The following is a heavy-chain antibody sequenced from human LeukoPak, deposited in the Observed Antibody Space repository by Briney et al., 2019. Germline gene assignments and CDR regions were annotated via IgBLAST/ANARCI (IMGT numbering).Heavy chain of an antibody. J-gene: IGHJ3*02. CDR1: GYTLTGYY. CDR2: INPNSGGT. Sequence: ASVKVSSKASGYTLTGYYMHWVRQPPGQGLEWMGRINPNSGGTNYAQKFQGRVTMTRDTSISTAYMELSRLRSDDTAVYYCARDLRAAAGIRAFDIWGQGTMVTVSS. V-gene: IGHV1-2*06. D-gene: IGHD6-13*01. CDR3: ARDLRAAAGIRAFDI.